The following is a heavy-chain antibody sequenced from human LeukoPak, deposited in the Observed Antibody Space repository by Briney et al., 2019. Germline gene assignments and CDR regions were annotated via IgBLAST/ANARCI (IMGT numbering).Heavy chain of an antibody. D-gene: IGHD3-9*01. CDR2: INYSGTT. V-gene: IGHV4-34*01. CDR1: GGSFSGNY. J-gene: IGHJ5*02. CDR3: ARAGPRSFDVLNDYYKRSSNWFDP. Sequence: SETLSLTCAVYGGSFSGNYWSWIRQPLGKGLEWIGEINYSGTTTYNPSLKSRITISLETSKNQLSLKLSSVTAADTAVYYCARAGPRSFDVLNDYYKRSSNWFDPWGQGTLVTVSS.